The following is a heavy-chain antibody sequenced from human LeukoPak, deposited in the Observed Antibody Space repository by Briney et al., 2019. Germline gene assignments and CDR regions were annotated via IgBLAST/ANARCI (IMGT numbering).Heavy chain of an antibody. D-gene: IGHD3-22*01. V-gene: IGHV4-61*01. CDR3: ARHYVGRGYYDSSGYLYYFDY. J-gene: IGHJ4*02. CDR2: MYYSGST. Sequence: SETLSLTCTVSGDSFSSVTDYWAWIRQPPGKGLEWLGYMYYSGSTKYNPSLESRVTISLDTSKNQFSLKLSSVTAADTAVYYCARHYVGRGYYDSSGYLYYFDYWGQGTLVTVSS. CDR1: GDSFSSVTDY.